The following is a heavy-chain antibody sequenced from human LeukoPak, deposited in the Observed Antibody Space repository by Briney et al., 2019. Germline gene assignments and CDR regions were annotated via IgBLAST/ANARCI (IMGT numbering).Heavy chain of an antibody. CDR3: ARDLDGHSSSPGYYYYMDV. D-gene: IGHD6-6*01. V-gene: IGHV4-59*01. CDR1: GGSISSYY. J-gene: IGHJ6*03. Sequence: SETLSLTCTVSGGSISSYYWSWIRQPPGKGLEWIGYIYYSGSTNYNPSLKSRVTISVDTSKNQFSLKLSSVTAADTAVYYCARDLDGHSSSPGYYYYMDVWGKGTTVTVSS. CDR2: IYYSGST.